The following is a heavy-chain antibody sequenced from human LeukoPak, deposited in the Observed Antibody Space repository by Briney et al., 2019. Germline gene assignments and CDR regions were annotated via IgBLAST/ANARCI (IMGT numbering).Heavy chain of an antibody. CDR2: INHSGST. Sequence: SETLSLTCAVYGGSFSGYYWSWIRQPPGKGREWIGEINHSGSTNYNPSLKSRVTISVDTSKNQFSLKLSSVIAADTAVYYCARDTVTLTGDWFDPWGQGTLVTVSS. D-gene: IGHD4-11*01. J-gene: IGHJ5*02. V-gene: IGHV4-34*01. CDR3: ARDTVTLTGDWFDP. CDR1: GGSFSGYY.